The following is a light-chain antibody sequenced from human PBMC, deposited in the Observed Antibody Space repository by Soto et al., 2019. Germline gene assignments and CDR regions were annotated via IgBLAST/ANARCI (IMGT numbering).Light chain of an antibody. J-gene: IGKJ5*01. Sequence: DIQMTQSPSSLSASVGDRVTITCRASQSISSYLNWYQQKPGKAPKLLIYAASSLQSGVPSRFSGSGSGTDFTLTISSLQPEDFATYYCQQSYSTLSITFGQGTRRRL. CDR2: AAS. CDR3: QQSYSTLSIT. V-gene: IGKV1-39*01. CDR1: QSISSY.